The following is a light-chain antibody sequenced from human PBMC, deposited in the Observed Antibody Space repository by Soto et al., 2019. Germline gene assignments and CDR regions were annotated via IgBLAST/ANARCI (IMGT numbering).Light chain of an antibody. CDR1: QSVLYSSNNKNY. V-gene: IGKV4-1*01. CDR3: QQFYNTQFT. J-gene: IGKJ3*01. CDR2: WAS. Sequence: DIVMTQSPDSLAVSLGEGATINCKSSQSVLYSSNNKNYLAWYQQNPGQPPKLLIYWASTRESGVPDRFSGSGSGTDFTLTISSLQAEDVAVYYCQQFYNTQFTFDPGTKVDIK.